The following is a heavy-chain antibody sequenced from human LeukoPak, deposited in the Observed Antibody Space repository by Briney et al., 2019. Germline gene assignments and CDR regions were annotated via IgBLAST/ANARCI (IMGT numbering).Heavy chain of an antibody. Sequence: ESGPTLVNPTETLTLTCTVSGFSLSNARVGVSWIRQPPGKALEWLAYIFSNDEKSYSTSLRSRLTISKDTPKSQVVLTMTNMDPVDTATYYCARITLGGYFDYWGQGTLVTVSS. D-gene: IGHD3-16*01. CDR3: ARITLGGYFDY. CDR1: GFSLSNARVG. V-gene: IGHV2-26*01. J-gene: IGHJ4*02. CDR2: IFSNDEK.